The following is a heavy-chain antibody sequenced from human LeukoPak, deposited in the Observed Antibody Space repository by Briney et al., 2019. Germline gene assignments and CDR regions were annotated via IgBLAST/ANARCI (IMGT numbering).Heavy chain of an antibody. CDR3: ARGSLYYYYMDV. CDR2: INHSGST. Sequence: KPSETLSLTCAVYGGSFSGYYWSWIRQPPGKGLEWIGEINHSGSTNYNPSLKSRVTISVDTSKNQFSLKLSSVTAADTAVYYCARGSLYYYYMDVWGKGTTVTVSS. V-gene: IGHV4-34*01. CDR1: GGSFSGYY. J-gene: IGHJ6*03.